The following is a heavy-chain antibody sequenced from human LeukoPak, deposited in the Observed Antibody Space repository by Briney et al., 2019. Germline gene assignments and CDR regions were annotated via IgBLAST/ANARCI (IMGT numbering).Heavy chain of an antibody. Sequence: ASVKVSCKASGYTFTSYYMHWVRQAPGQGLEWMGIINPSGGSTSYAQKFQGRITMARDTSTSTVYMELSRLRSEDTAVYYCARGAAMLELDYWGQGTLVTVSS. J-gene: IGHJ4*02. V-gene: IGHV1-46*01. CDR3: ARGAAMLELDY. CDR2: INPSGGST. CDR1: GYTFTSYY. D-gene: IGHD5-18*01.